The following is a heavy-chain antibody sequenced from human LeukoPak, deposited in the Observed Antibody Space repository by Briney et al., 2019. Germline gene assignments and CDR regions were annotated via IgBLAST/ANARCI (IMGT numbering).Heavy chain of an antibody. CDR3: ARDQDYCSSTSCYYHFDY. V-gene: IGHV4-4*07. J-gene: IGHJ4*02. Sequence: SETLSLTCTVSGGSISNYYWSWIRQPAGKGLEWIGRIYSSGSTNYNPSLKSRVTMSVNTSKNHFSLKLSSVTAADTAVYYCARDQDYCSSTSCYYHFDYWGQGTLVTVSS. D-gene: IGHD2-2*01. CDR1: GGSISNYY. CDR2: IYSSGST.